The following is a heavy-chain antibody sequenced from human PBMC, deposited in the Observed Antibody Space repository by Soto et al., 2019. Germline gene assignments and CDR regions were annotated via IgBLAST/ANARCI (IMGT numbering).Heavy chain of an antibody. CDR3: TREQDQDDTVFDY. V-gene: IGHV3-49*03. D-gene: IGHD5-18*01. CDR1: GFTFGDYA. Sequence: GGSLRLSCTASGFTFGDYAMSWFRQAPGKGLEWVGFIRSKAYGGTTEYAASVKGRFTISRDDSKSMAYLQMNSLKTEDTAVYYCTREQDQDDTVFDYWGQGTLVTVSS. J-gene: IGHJ4*02. CDR2: IRSKAYGGTT.